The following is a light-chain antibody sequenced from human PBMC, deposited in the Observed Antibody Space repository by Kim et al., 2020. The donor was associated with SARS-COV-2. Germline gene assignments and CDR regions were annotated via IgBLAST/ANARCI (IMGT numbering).Light chain of an antibody. CDR1: QGISIY. V-gene: IGKV1-9*01. CDR2: AAS. CDR3: QQLNSYPLT. Sequence: ASVGDRVTISCRASQGISIYLAWFQQKPGEAPRLLIYAASNLQSGVPSRFSGSGSGTDFTLTISSLQPEDFATYFCQQLNSYPLTFGGGTKVDIK. J-gene: IGKJ4*01.